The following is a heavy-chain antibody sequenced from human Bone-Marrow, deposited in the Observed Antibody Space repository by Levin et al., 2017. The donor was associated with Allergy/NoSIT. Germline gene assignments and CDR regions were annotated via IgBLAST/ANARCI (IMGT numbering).Heavy chain of an antibody. V-gene: IGHV3-7*04. CDR1: GFTFSAVW. Sequence: GGSLRLSCAASGFTFSAVWMSWVRQSPGRGLEWVANINQDGSLKYYVDSMRGRFAISRDNARSAVYLQMNDVRADDTAVYYCAMVNFNPGPHEYWGQGSLVTVSS. CDR2: INQDGSLK. CDR3: AMVNFNPGPHEY. J-gene: IGHJ4*02. D-gene: IGHD3-10*01.